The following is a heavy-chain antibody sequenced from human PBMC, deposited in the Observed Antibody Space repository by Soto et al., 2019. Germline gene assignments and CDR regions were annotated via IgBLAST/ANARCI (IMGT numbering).Heavy chain of an antibody. V-gene: IGHV1-46*01. CDR3: ARDVRRGGPYCSGGSCQPH. CDR2: IDPSGGVT. Sequence: ASVKVSCKASGYTFTKFHIHWVRQAPGQGLEWMGMIDPSGGVTRDAQRFQGRITMTSDTSTSSVYMELRGLTSEDTAVYYCARDVRRGGPYCSGGSCQPHWGQGTLVTVSS. CDR1: GYTFTKFH. J-gene: IGHJ4*02. D-gene: IGHD2-15*01.